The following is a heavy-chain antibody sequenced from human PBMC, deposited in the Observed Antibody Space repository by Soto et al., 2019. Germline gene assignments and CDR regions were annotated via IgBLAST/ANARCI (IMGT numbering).Heavy chain of an antibody. CDR3: AKGVYYDFWSGYLTFDY. D-gene: IGHD3-3*01. Sequence: GGSLRLSCAASGFTFSSYAMSWVRQAPGKGLEWVSAISGSGGSTYYADSVEGRFTISRDNSKNTLYLQMNSLRAEDTAVYYCAKGVYYDFWSGYLTFDYWGQGTLVTVSS. CDR2: ISGSGGST. J-gene: IGHJ4*02. V-gene: IGHV3-23*01. CDR1: GFTFSSYA.